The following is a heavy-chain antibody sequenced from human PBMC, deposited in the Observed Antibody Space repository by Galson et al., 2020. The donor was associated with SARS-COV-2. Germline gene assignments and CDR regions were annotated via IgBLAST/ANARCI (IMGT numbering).Heavy chain of an antibody. CDR1: GFTFSSYS. Sequence: GESLKISCAASGFTFSSYSMNWVRQAPGKGLEWVSSISSSSSYIYYADSVKGRFTISRDNAKNSLYLQMNSLRAEDTAVYYCARDRSSSWYFDYWGQGTLVTVSS. D-gene: IGHD6-13*01. J-gene: IGHJ4*02. CDR2: ISSSSSYI. V-gene: IGHV3-21*01. CDR3: ARDRSSSWYFDY.